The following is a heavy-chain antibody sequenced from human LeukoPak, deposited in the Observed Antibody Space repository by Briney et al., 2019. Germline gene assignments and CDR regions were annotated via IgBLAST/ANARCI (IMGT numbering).Heavy chain of an antibody. CDR3: ARDPWRGGGYNYFDY. J-gene: IGHJ4*02. CDR2: ISSSSSYI. CDR1: GFTFSSYS. V-gene: IGHV3-21*01. D-gene: IGHD5-24*01. Sequence: GGSLRLSCAASGFTFSSYSMNWVRQAPGEGLEWVSSISSSSSYIYYADSVKGRFTISRDNAKNSLYLQMNSLRAEDTAVYYCARDPWRGGGYNYFDYWGQGTLVTVSS.